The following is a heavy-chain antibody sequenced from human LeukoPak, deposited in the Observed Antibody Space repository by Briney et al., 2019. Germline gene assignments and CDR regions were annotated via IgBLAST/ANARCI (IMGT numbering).Heavy chain of an antibody. CDR1: GFTFSSYW. J-gene: IGHJ6*02. D-gene: IGHD6-19*01. CDR3: ARDPLTSVAGDYYYYGMDV. V-gene: IGHV3-74*01. Sequence: GGSLRLSCAAPGFTFSSYWMHWVRQAPGKGLVWVSRINSDGSSTSYADSVKGRFTISRDNAKNTLYLQMNSLRAEDTAVYYCARDPLTSVAGDYYYYGMDVWCQGTTVTVSS. CDR2: INSDGSST.